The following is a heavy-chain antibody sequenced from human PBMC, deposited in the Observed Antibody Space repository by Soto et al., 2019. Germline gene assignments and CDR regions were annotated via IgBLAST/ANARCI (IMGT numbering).Heavy chain of an antibody. CDR3: ARGPYGDYYFDY. D-gene: IGHD4-17*01. CDR1: GGTFSSYA. V-gene: IGHV1-69*13. J-gene: IGHJ4*02. CDR2: IIPIFGTA. Sequence: SVKVSCTASGGTFSSYAISWVRQAPGQGLEWMGGIIPIFGTANYAQKFQGRVTITADESTSTAYMELSSLRSEDTAVYYCARGPYGDYYFDYWGQGTLVTVSS.